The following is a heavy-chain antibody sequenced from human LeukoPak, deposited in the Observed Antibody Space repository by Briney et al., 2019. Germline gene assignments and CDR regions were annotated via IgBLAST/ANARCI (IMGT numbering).Heavy chain of an antibody. V-gene: IGHV1-2*02. Sequence: ASLKASCKASGYTFTRYSMHWVRLAPGQGLEWMGWINPNSGGTNYAQKFQGRVTMTRDTSISTAYMELSRLRSDDTAVYYCASGGSGLDYWGQGTLVTVSS. CDR3: ASGGSGLDY. J-gene: IGHJ4*02. CDR2: INPNSGGT. D-gene: IGHD6-19*01. CDR1: GYTFTRYS.